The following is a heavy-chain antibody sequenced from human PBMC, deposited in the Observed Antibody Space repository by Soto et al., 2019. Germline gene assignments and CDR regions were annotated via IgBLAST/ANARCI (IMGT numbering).Heavy chain of an antibody. V-gene: IGHV1-18*01. D-gene: IGHD6-19*01. CDR1: GYTFSTYG. J-gene: IGHJ4*02. CDR3: ASAAVTGTAGLDF. CDR2: ISADNGNT. Sequence: ASVKVSCKASGYTFSTYGITWVRQAPGQGLEWMGWISADNGNTKYAQKVQGRVTMTRDTSISTAYMELSRLTSDDTAVYYCASAAVTGTAGLDFWGQGTQVTVSS.